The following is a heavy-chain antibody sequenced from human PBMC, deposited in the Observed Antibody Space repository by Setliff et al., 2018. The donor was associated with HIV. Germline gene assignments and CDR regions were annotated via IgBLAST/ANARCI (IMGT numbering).Heavy chain of an antibody. J-gene: IGHJ6*03. CDR1: GGTFSYYT. CDR2: IVPLLGVP. D-gene: IGHD3-3*01. Sequence: GASVKVSCKASGGTFSYYTFTWVRQAPGQGLEWLGRIVPLLGVPDYAQKFQGRVTFTADRSTSTAYMELSSLRSEDTAMYYCVRGVQSPPHYSYYYMDVWGEGTMVTVSS. CDR3: VRGVQSPPHYSYYYMDV. V-gene: IGHV1-69*02.